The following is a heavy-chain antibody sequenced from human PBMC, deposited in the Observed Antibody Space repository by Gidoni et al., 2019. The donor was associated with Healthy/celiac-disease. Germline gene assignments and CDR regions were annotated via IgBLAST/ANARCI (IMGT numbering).Heavy chain of an antibody. CDR1: GFTFYDYA. CDR2: ISWNRGSI. Sequence: EVQLVESGGGLVQPGRSLRLSCAASGFTFYDYAMHCVRQAPGKGLEWVSGISWNRGSIGDEGAGKGRFTISRDNAKNALYLQMNSLRAEETDLYYCAKDMEGGDYDSSGFDYWGQGTLVTVSS. J-gene: IGHJ4*02. CDR3: AKDMEGGDYDSSGFDY. V-gene: IGHV3-9*01. D-gene: IGHD3-22*01.